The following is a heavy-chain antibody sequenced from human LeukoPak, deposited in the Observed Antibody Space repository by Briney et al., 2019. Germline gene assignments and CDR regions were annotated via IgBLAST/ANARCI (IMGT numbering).Heavy chain of an antibody. CDR2: IYTSGST. Sequence: SETLSLTCTVSGGSISSYYGSWIRQPAGKGLEWVGRIYTSGSTNYNPSLKSRVTMSVDTSKNQFSLKLSSVTAADTAVYYCARNGDYKAVDYWGQGTLVTVSS. CDR3: ARNGDYKAVDY. J-gene: IGHJ4*02. CDR1: GGSISSYY. D-gene: IGHD4-17*01. V-gene: IGHV4-4*07.